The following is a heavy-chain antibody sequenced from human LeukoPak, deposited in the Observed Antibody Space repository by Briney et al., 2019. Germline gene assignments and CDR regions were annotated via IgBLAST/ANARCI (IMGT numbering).Heavy chain of an antibody. CDR1: NGAVKNYY. CDR2: FLYSGTT. Sequence: PSETLSLTCSVSNGAVKNYYWTWIRQPPGQGLEWIGNFLYSGTTTYRASLDSRLIISVDNSKNTVSLRLFSVTDADTAVYYCATLVYSGSRYHFDTWGQGTLVTVSS. V-gene: IGHV4-59*02. CDR3: ATLVYSGSRYHFDT. D-gene: IGHD1-26*01. J-gene: IGHJ4*02.